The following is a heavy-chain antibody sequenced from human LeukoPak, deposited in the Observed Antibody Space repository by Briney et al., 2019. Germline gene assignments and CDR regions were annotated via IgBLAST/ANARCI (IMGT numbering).Heavy chain of an antibody. J-gene: IGHJ5*02. CDR3: ARRINRAVGFDP. Sequence: SETLSLTCTVSGGSINSYYWSWIRQPPGKGLEWVGYIYYSGSTDYNPSLKSRVTISVDTSKNQFSLKLSSVTAADTAVYYCARRINRAVGFDPWGQGTLVTVSS. CDR2: IYYSGST. V-gene: IGHV4-59*08. D-gene: IGHD1-14*01. CDR1: GGSINSYY.